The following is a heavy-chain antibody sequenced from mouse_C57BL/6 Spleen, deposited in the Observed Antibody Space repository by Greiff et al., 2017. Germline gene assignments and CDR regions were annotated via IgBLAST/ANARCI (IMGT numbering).Heavy chain of an antibody. CDR2: IYPGSGNT. V-gene: IGHV1-76*01. J-gene: IGHJ2*01. CDR1: GYTFTDYY. D-gene: IGHD3-3*01. Sequence: VQLQQSGAELVRPGASVKLSCKASGYTFTDYYINWVKQRPGQGLEWIARIYPGSGNTYYNEKFKGKATLTAEKSSSTAYMQLSSLTSEDSAVYFCAREGDFQVYFDYWGQGTTLTVSS. CDR3: AREGDFQVYFDY.